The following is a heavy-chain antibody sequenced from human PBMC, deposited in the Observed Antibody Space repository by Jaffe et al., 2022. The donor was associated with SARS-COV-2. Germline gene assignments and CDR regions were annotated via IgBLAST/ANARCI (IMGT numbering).Heavy chain of an antibody. V-gene: IGHV3-49*03. D-gene: IGHD3-9*01. CDR3: TTAPPYDILTGYSPSSGAFDI. Sequence: EVQLVESGGGLVQPGRSLRLSCTASGFTFGDYAMSWFRQAPGKGLEWVGFIRSKAYGGTTEYAASVKGRFTISRDDSKSIAYLQMNSLKTEDTAVYYCTTAPPYDILTGYSPSSGAFDIWGQGTMVTVSS. CDR1: GFTFGDYA. J-gene: IGHJ3*02. CDR2: IRSKAYGGTT.